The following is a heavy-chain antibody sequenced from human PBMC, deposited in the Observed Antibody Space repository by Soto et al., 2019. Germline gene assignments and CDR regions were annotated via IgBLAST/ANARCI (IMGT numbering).Heavy chain of an antibody. D-gene: IGHD3-10*01. CDR3: ANSRVSMVRGLIIIPNY. CDR1: GFPFTGYA. V-gene: IGHV3-23*01. Sequence: GGSLRLSCAASGFPFTGYAMSWVRQAPGKGLEWVSAISGHGDATFYADSVKGRFTMSRDNSKNTLYLHMNSLRAEDTALYYCANSRVSMVRGLIIIPNYWGQGTLVTVSS. CDR2: ISGHGDAT. J-gene: IGHJ4*02.